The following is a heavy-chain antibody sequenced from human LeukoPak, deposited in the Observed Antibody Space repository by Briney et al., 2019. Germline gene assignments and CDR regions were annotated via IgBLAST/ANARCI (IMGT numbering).Heavy chain of an antibody. CDR3: ARGGRDGGDFDY. V-gene: IGHV4-39*06. CDR2: IHYSGRV. CDR1: DGSISGDRYY. Sequence: SETLSLTCTVSDGSISGDRYYWGWFRQPPGKGPEWIGNIHYSGRVYYSASLQSRATISVDTSKNQFPLKLNSLTAADTAVYYCARGGRDGGDFDYWGQGTLVTVSS. J-gene: IGHJ4*02. D-gene: IGHD5-24*01.